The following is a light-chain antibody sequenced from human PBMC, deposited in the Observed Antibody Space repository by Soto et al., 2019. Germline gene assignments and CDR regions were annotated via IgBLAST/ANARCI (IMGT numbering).Light chain of an antibody. CDR1: QSISIW. CDR2: KAS. Sequence: DIQMTQSPSTLSASEGERVILTCRASQSISIWLAWYQQRPGKAPKLLIYKASTLQSGIPSRFSGSGSGTEFTLTISSLQPDDFATYYCQQYTSYPWTFGQGTWVEIK. J-gene: IGKJ1*01. CDR3: QQYTSYPWT. V-gene: IGKV1-5*03.